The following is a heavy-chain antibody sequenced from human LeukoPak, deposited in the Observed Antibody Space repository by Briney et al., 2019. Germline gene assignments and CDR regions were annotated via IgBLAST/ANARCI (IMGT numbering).Heavy chain of an antibody. CDR1: GFTFSSYG. J-gene: IGHJ4*02. D-gene: IGHD6-13*01. CDR3: ARSLPYGTTWYGRSDF. V-gene: IGHV3-30*03. Sequence: GGSLRLSCAASGFTFSSYGMHWVRQAPGKGLEWVAVISYDGSNKYYADSVKGRFTISRDNAMNSLYLQMNSLRAEDTAIYYCARSLPYGTTWYGRSDFWGQGTPVTVSS. CDR2: ISYDGSNK.